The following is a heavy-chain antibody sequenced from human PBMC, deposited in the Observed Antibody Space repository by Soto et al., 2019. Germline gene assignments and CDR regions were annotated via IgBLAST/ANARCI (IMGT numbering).Heavy chain of an antibody. CDR3: ARDRHGATGPHNWFDP. D-gene: IGHD2-15*01. J-gene: IGHJ5*02. CDR2: IIPIFGTA. CDR1: GGTFSSYA. V-gene: IGHV1-69*01. Sequence: QVQLVQSGAEVKKPGSSVKVSCKASGGTFSSYASSWVRQAPGQGLEWMGGIIPIFGTANYAQKFQGRVTITADESTSTAYMELSILRSEDTAVYYCARDRHGATGPHNWFDPWGQGTLVTVSS.